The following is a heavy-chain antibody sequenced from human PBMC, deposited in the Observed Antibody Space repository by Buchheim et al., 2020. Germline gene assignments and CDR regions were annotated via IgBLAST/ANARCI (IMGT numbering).Heavy chain of an antibody. D-gene: IGHD1-26*01. CDR1: GGSISSSNW. J-gene: IGHJ6*02. V-gene: IGHV4-4*02. Sequence: QVQLQESGPGLVKPSGTLSLTCAVSGGSISSSNWWSWVRQPPGKGLEWIGEIYHSGSTNYNPSLKSRVTISGDKSKNQFFPKLSSGTAADTAVYYCARDDSGFYSGSFYYYYGMDVWGQGTT. CDR2: IYHSGST. CDR3: ARDDSGFYSGSFYYYYGMDV.